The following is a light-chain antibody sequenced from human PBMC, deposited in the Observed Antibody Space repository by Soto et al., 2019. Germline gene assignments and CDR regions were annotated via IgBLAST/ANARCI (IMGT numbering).Light chain of an antibody. CDR1: SSDVGSYNL. V-gene: IGLV2-23*01. Sequence: QSVLTQPASVSGSPGQSITISCTGTSSDVGSYNLVSWYQQHPGKAPKLMIYEGSKRPSGVSNRFSCSKSGNTASLTISGLKDEDAADYYCCSYAGSSTVVFGGGTKLTVL. CDR3: CSYAGSSTVV. CDR2: EGS. J-gene: IGLJ2*01.